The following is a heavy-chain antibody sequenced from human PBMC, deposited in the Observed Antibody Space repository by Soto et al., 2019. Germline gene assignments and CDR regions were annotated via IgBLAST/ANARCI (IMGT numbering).Heavy chain of an antibody. CDR2: IKQDGSEK. CDR1: GFTFSSYW. D-gene: IGHD3-16*01. V-gene: IGHV3-7*01. Sequence: GGSLRLSCAASGFTFSSYWMSWVRQAPGKGLEWVANIKQDGSEKYYVDSVKGGFTISRDNAKNSLYLQMNSLRAEDTAVYYCASWSMITFGGHDYWGQGTLVTVSS. J-gene: IGHJ4*02. CDR3: ASWSMITFGGHDY.